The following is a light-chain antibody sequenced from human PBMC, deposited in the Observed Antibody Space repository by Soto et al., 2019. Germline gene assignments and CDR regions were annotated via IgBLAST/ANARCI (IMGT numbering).Light chain of an antibody. V-gene: IGKV1-9*01. Sequence: IQLTQSPSSLASSVGDRFTITCRASQGISSYLAWYQQKPGKAPKLLIYAASTLQSGVPSRFSGSGSRTDFPLTISSLQPEDFATYYCQQLNSYPLTFGGGTKVEIK. CDR1: QGISSY. CDR3: QQLNSYPLT. J-gene: IGKJ4*01. CDR2: AAS.